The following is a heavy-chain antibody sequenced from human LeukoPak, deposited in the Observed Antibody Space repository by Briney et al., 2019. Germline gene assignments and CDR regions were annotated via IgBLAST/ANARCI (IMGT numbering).Heavy chain of an antibody. CDR1: GFTFSSYS. V-gene: IGHV3-21*04. J-gene: IGHJ4*02. CDR2: ISSSSSYI. Sequence: PGGSLRLSCAASGFTFSSYSMNWVRQAPGKGLEWVSSISSSSSYIYYADSVKGRFTISRDNAKNSLYLQMNSLRAEDTAVYYCTTVLDYYDSSGYYGTWGRGTLVTVSS. D-gene: IGHD3-22*01. CDR3: TTVLDYYDSSGYYGT.